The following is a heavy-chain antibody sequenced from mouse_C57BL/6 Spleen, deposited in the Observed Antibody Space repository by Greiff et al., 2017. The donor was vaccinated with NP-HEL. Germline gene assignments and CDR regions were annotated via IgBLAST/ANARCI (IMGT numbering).Heavy chain of an antibody. V-gene: IGHV1-50*01. D-gene: IGHD2-5*01. CDR1: GYTFTSYW. CDR3: ARGGYSNPYWYFDV. Sequence: QVQLQQPGAELVKPGASVKLSCKASGYTFTSYWMQWVKQRPGQGLEWIGEIDPSDSYTNYNQKFKGKATLTVDTSSSIAYMQLSSLTSEDSAVYYCARGGYSNPYWYFDVWGTGTTVTVSS. CDR2: IDPSDSYT. J-gene: IGHJ1*03.